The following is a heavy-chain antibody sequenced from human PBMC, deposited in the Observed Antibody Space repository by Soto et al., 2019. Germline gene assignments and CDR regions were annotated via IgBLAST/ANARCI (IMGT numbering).Heavy chain of an antibody. CDR1: GFTFSSYA. J-gene: IGHJ4*02. CDR2: ISYDGSNK. D-gene: IGHD6-13*01. V-gene: IGHV3-30-3*01. Sequence: QVQLVESGGGVVQPGRSLRLSCAASGFTFSSYAMHWVRQAPGKGLEWVAVISYDGSNKYYADSVKGRFTISRDNSKNTLYLQMNSLRAEDTAVYYCARDGERSMGSSSWYFYFDYWGQGTLVTVSS. CDR3: ARDGERSMGSSSWYFYFDY.